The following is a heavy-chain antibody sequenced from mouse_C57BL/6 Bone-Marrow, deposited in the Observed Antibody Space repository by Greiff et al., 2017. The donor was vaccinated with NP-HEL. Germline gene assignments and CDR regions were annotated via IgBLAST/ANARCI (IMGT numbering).Heavy chain of an antibody. CDR2: INSDGGST. D-gene: IGHD3-3*01. CDR3: ARHGLRRAMDY. J-gene: IGHJ4*01. CDR1: EYEFPSHY. V-gene: IGHV5-2*01. Sequence: EVNLVESGGGLVQPGASLKLSCESNEYEFPSHYMSWVRQTPEKRLELVAAINSDGGSTYYPDTMERHSIITRDNTKKTLYMQMSSLRSEDTALYYYARHGLRRAMDYWGQGTTVTVSS.